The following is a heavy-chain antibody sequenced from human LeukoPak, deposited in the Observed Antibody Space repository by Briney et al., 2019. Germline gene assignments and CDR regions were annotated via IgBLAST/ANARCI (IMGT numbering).Heavy chain of an antibody. CDR1: GYTFTGYY. D-gene: IGHD3-22*01. CDR2: IIPILGIA. J-gene: IGHJ4*02. CDR3: ARGAYSSGYYDNY. V-gene: IGHV1-69*02. Sequence: SVKVSCKASGYTFTGYYMHWVRQAPGQGLEWMGRIIPILGIANYAQKFQGRVTITADKSTSTAYMELSSLRSEDTAVYYCARGAYSSGYYDNYWGQGTLVTVSS.